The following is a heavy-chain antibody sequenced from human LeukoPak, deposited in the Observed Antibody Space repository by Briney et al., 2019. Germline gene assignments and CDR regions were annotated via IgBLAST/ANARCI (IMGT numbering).Heavy chain of an antibody. J-gene: IGHJ6*04. D-gene: IGHD2-15*01. V-gene: IGHV3-23*01. CDR3: AKDIVVVVATTIGMDV. CDR1: GFTFSSYA. Sequence: GGSLRLSCAASGFTFSSYAMSWVRQAPGKGLEWVSAISGSGGSTYYADSVKGRFTISRDNSKNTLYLQMNSLRAEDTAVYYCAKDIVVVVATTIGMDVWGKGTTVTVSS. CDR2: ISGSGGST.